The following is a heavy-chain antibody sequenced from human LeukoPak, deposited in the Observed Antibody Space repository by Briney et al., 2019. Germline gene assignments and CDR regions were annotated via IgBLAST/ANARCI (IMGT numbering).Heavy chain of an antibody. D-gene: IGHD3-9*01. CDR1: GGSISSSSYY. V-gene: IGHV4-39*07. Sequence: SSETLSLTCTVSGGSISSSSYYWGWIRQPPGKGLEWIGSIYYSGSTYYNPSLKSRVTISVDTSKNQFSLKLSSVTAADTAVYYCARGDYDILTGYFWDSDYWGQGTLVTVSS. CDR3: ARGDYDILTGYFWDSDY. CDR2: IYYSGST. J-gene: IGHJ4*02.